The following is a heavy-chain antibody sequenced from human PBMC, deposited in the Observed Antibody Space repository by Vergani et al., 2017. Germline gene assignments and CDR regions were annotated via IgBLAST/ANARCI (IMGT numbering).Heavy chain of an antibody. Sequence: QVQLQESGPGLVKPSQTLSLTCTVSGGSISSGSYYWSWIRQPAGKGLEWIGRIYTSGSTNYNPSLKSRVTISVDTSKNQFSLKLSSVTAADTAVYYCAREHEGYSFDYWGQGTLVTVPS. V-gene: IGHV4-61*02. J-gene: IGHJ4*02. D-gene: IGHD5-18*01. CDR2: IYTSGST. CDR3: AREHEGYSFDY. CDR1: GGSISSGSYY.